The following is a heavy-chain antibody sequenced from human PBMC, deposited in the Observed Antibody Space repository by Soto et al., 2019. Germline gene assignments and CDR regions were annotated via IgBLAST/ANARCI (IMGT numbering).Heavy chain of an antibody. J-gene: IGHJ5*02. CDR1: GFSFTGYY. CDR2: INAHSGGT. Sequence: DSVKVSCKASGFSFTGYYIHCLRQAPGQGLEWMGWINAHSGGTEYAQKFQGRVTLTRDTSIATAYLTLTSLTSDDTALYYCARQYSSSWYDGKYNWFDPWGQGTLVTVSS. V-gene: IGHV1-2*02. CDR3: ARQYSSSWYDGKYNWFDP. D-gene: IGHD6-13*01.